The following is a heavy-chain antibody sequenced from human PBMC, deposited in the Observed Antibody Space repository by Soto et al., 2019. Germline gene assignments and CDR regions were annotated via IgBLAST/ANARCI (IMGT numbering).Heavy chain of an antibody. V-gene: IGHV1-69*05. CDR2: IIAIFGTA. J-gene: IGHJ4*02. CDR3: ARGDYYDIHDY. CDR1: GGTFSSYA. Sequence: ASVKVSCKASGGTFSSYAISWVRQAPGQRLECMGGIIAIFGTANYAQKFQGRVTITTDTSTSTAYMELSSLRSEDTAVYYCARGDYYDIHDYWGQGTLVTVSS. D-gene: IGHD3-22*01.